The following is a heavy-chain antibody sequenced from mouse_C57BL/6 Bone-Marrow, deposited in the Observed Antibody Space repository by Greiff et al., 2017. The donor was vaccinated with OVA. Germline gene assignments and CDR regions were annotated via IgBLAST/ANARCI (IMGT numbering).Heavy chain of an antibody. V-gene: IGHV1-19*01. CDR3: AREGWDGY. CDR1: GYTFTDYY. D-gene: IGHD4-1*01. J-gene: IGHJ2*01. CDR2: INPYNGGT. Sequence: DVQLQESGPVLVKPGASVKMSCKASGYTFTDYYMNWVKQSHGKSLEWIGVINPYNGGTSYNQKFKGNATLTVDKSSSTAYMELNSLTSEDSAVYCCAREGWDGYWGQGTTLTVA.